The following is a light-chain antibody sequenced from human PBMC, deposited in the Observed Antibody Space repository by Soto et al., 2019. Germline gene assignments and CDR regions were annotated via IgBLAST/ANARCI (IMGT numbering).Light chain of an antibody. CDR2: DVN. CDR3: CSYAGSDTLV. V-gene: IGLV2-11*01. Sequence: QSVLTQPRSVSGSPGQSVTLSCTGTSSDVGSYHYVSWYQHHPGKAPKIIIYDVNKRPSGVPDRFSGSKSGNTASLTISGLQTEDEADYYCCSYAGSDTLVFGGGTKLTVL. CDR1: SSDVGSYHY. J-gene: IGLJ2*01.